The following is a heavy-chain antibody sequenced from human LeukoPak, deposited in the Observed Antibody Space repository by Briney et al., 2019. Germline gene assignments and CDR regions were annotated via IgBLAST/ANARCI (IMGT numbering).Heavy chain of an antibody. CDR3: ARWREPVRYFDY. D-gene: IGHD1-14*01. Sequence: PGRSLRLSCAASGLTFSSYSFNWVRQAPGKGLEWVAVISHDGSNKYYADSLRGRFTISRDNSKNTLYLQMNNLRTEDTAVYYWARWREPVRYFDYWGQGTLVTVSS. CDR1: GLTFSSYS. V-gene: IGHV3-30-3*01. CDR2: ISHDGSNK. J-gene: IGHJ4*02.